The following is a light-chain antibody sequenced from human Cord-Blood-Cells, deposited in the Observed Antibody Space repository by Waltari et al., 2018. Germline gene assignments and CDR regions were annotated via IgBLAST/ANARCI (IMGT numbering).Light chain of an antibody. CDR1: QSVSSY. CDR2: DAS. V-gene: IGKV3-11*01. J-gene: IGKJ4*01. Sequence: EIVLTQSQATLSLSPGERATPSCRASQSVSSYLAWYQQKPGQAPRLLIYDASNRATGIPARFSGSGSGTDFTLTISSLEPEDFAVYYCQQRSKSLTFGGGTKVEIK. CDR3: QQRSKSLT.